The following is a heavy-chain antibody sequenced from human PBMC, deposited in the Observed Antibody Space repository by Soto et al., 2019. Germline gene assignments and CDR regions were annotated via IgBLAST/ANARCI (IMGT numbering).Heavy chain of an antibody. CDR1: GGSTSSSRYS. V-gene: IGHV4-39*01. CDR2: ISYSGST. CDR3: AGRTPGVDC. Sequence: SETLSLTCTVSGGSTSSSRYSWGWIRQAPGKGLEWMGSISYSGSTYYNPALESRVTISVDKSRNQVSLKLTSVTAADTATYFCAGRTPGVDCWGQGTLVTV. D-gene: IGHD3-10*01. J-gene: IGHJ4*02.